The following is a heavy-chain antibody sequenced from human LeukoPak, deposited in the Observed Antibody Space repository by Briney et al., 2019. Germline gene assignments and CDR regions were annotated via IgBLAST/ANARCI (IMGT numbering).Heavy chain of an antibody. Sequence: KSSETLSLTCTVSGGSISSYYWSWIRQHPGKGLEWIGYIYYSGSTYYNPSLKSRVTISVDTSKNQFSLKLSSVTAADTAVYYCARDLLNEGNHLDYWGQGTLVTVSS. V-gene: IGHV4-59*06. CDR3: ARDLLNEGNHLDY. CDR1: GGSISSYY. CDR2: IYYSGST. D-gene: IGHD4-23*01. J-gene: IGHJ4*02.